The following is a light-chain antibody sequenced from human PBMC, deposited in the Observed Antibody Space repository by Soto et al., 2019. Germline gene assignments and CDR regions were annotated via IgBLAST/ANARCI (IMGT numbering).Light chain of an antibody. J-gene: IGKJ1*01. Sequence: DIVMTQSPASLSVSVGERATISCRASQSVNSKLAWCQQKPGKAPKLLIYSASNWATGVPARFSGSGSGTDFTFTISSLQSEDFAVYYCQHYDNWPPCTFGQGTKVDIK. CDR1: QSVNSK. CDR2: SAS. CDR3: QHYDNWPPCT. V-gene: IGKV3-15*01.